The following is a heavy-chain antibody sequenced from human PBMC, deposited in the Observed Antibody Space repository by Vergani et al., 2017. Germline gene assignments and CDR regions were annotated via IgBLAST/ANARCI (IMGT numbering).Heavy chain of an antibody. CDR3: ARDRWAAAAPIGARCGMDV. CDR2: ISSSSSTI. CDR1: GFAFSSYS. V-gene: IGHV3-48*02. J-gene: IGHJ6*02. D-gene: IGHD6-13*01. Sequence: VQLVESGGGVVQPGRSLRLSCAASGFAFSSYSMNWVRQAPGKGLEWVSYISSSSSTIYYADSVKGRFTISRDNAKNSLYLQMNSLRDEDTAVYYCARDRWAAAAPIGARCGMDVWGQGTTVTVSS.